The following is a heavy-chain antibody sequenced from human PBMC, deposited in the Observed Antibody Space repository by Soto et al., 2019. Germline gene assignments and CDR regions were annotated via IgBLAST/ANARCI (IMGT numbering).Heavy chain of an antibody. Sequence: PSETLSLTCIVSGGFISSADYYWSWIRQSPGKGLEWIGYIHDSGNSNYNPSLKSRIAISADTSKNQFSLNLSSVTVADTAVYYCARTGDTNWFDPWGQGTLVTVSS. CDR1: GGFISSADYY. J-gene: IGHJ5*02. CDR3: ARTGDTNWFDP. CDR2: IHDSGNS. D-gene: IGHD7-27*01. V-gene: IGHV4-30-4*01.